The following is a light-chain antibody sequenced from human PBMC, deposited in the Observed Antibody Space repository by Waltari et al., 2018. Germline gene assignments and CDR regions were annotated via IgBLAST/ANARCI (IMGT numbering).Light chain of an antibody. V-gene: IGLV3-27*01. CDR2: KDT. CDR3: HAAADNNWF. CDR1: VLAEKY. J-gene: IGLJ2*01. Sequence: YDLAQPFSVSVSPGQTATITCSGDVLAEKYVRWFQQRPGQAPTLILYKDTERPPGIPARLSGSSSGSTVTLTIRGALLEDEADYHCHAAADNNWFFGGGTKLT.